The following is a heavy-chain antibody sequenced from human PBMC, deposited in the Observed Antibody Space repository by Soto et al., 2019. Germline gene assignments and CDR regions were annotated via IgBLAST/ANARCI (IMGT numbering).Heavy chain of an antibody. D-gene: IGHD6-13*01. CDR2: IYYSGTT. Sequence: PSETLSLTCTVSGGSISTYFWSWIRQPPGKGLEWIGNIYYSGTTDYNPSLKSRVTLSVDASKNQFSLRLSSATAADTAVYYCATVSSSWSSYYFDYWGQGTLVTVSS. J-gene: IGHJ4*02. CDR3: ATVSSSWSSYYFDY. V-gene: IGHV4-59*01. CDR1: GGSISTYF.